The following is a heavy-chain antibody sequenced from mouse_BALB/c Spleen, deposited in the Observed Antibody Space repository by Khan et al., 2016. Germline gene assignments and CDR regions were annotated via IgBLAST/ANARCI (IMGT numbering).Heavy chain of an antibody. V-gene: IGHV4-1*02. CDR1: GFDFSRYW. J-gene: IGHJ3*01. Sequence: EVQLQESGGGLVQPGGSLKLSCAASGFDFSRYWMSWVRQAPGKGLEWIGEINLDSSTINYTPSLKDKFIISRDNAKNTLYLQMSKVRSEDTGLSYCARLGYYGYHAYWGQGTLVTVSA. CDR3: ARLGYYGYHAY. D-gene: IGHD1-2*01. CDR2: INLDSSTI.